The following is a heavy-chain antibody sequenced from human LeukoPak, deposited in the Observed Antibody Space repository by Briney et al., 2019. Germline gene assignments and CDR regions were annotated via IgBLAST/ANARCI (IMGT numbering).Heavy chain of an antibody. J-gene: IGHJ6*02. Sequence: GGSLRLSCAASGFTFSNAWMSWVRQAPGKGLEWVGRIKSKTDGGTTDYAAPVKGRFTISRDDSKSIAYLQMNSLKTEDTAVYYCTRDPVGGWSYGMDVWGQGTTVTVSS. CDR3: TRDPVGGWSYGMDV. V-gene: IGHV3-15*01. CDR2: IKSKTDGGTT. D-gene: IGHD6-19*01. CDR1: GFTFSNAW.